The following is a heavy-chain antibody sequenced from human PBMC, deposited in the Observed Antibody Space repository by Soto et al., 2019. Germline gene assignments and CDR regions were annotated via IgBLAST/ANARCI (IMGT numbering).Heavy chain of an antibody. V-gene: IGHV1-18*01. CDR1: GYTFTSYG. CDR3: ARDSGFESPGY. J-gene: IGHJ4*02. CDR2: ISAYNGNT. Sequence: GASVKVSCKASGYTFTSYGISWVRQAPGQGLEWMGWISAYNGNTNYAQKLQGRVTMTTDTSTSTDYMELRSLRSDDTAVYYCARDSGFESPGYWGQGTLATVSS. D-gene: IGHD3-10*01.